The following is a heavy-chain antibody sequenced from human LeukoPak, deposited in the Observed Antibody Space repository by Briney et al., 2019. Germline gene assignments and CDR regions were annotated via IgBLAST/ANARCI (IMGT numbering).Heavy chain of an antibody. CDR2: IIPIFGTA. J-gene: IGHJ6*02. D-gene: IGHD4-11*01. Sequence: SVKVSCKASGGTFSSYAISWVRQATGQGLEWMGGIIPIFGTANYAQKFQGRVTITADESTSTAYMELSSLRSEDTAEYYCARSSNSGYYYYGMDVWGQGTTVTVSS. CDR1: GGTFSSYA. V-gene: IGHV1-69*13. CDR3: ARSSNSGYYYYGMDV.